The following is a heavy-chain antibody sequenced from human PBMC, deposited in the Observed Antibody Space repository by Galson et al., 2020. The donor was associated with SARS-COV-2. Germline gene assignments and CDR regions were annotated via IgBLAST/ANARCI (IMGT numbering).Heavy chain of an antibody. CDR2: ISGSGGIT. Sequence: GRSLRLSCAASGFTFSTSGMSWVRQAPGKGLEWVSAISGSGGITYYADSVKGRFTISRDNSKNTLFLQMNSLSPDETAVYYCAKSLGSGSYNHFDYWGQGTLVTVSS. CDR1: GFTFSTSG. CDR3: AKSLGSGSYNHFDY. D-gene: IGHD3-10*01. V-gene: IGHV3-23*01. J-gene: IGHJ4*02.